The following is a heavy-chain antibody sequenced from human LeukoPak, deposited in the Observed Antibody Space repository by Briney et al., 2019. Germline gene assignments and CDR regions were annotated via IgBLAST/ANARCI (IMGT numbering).Heavy chain of an antibody. J-gene: IGHJ4*02. D-gene: IGHD3-22*01. Sequence: GGSLRLPCAASGFTFSDYYMSWIRQAPGKGLEWVSYISSSGSTIYYADSVKGRFTISRDNAKNSLYLQMNSLRAEDTAVYYCVRGAGRTYYYDSSGYYYWGQGTLVTVSS. CDR2: ISSSGSTI. CDR3: VRGAGRTYYYDSSGYYY. CDR1: GFTFSDYY. V-gene: IGHV3-11*01.